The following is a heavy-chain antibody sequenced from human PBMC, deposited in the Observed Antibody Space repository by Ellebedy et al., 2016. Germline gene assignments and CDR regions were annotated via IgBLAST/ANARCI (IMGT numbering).Heavy chain of an antibody. J-gene: IGHJ4*03. V-gene: IGHV3-13*01. D-gene: IGHD2-21*01. CDR1: GFTFSSYD. Sequence: GGSLRLSCAASGFTFSSYDMHWVRQGTGKGLEWVSAIGTAGDTYYPGSVKGRFTISRENAKNSLYLQINSLRAEDTAVYYCARLRFGDTAEDYWGQGTLVTVSS. CDR2: IGTAGDT. CDR3: ARLRFGDTAEDY.